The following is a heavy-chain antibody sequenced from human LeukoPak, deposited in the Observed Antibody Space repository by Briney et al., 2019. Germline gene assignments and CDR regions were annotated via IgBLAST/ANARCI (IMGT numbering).Heavy chain of an antibody. V-gene: IGHV3-23*01. CDR1: GFTFDNYV. CDR3: AKEILAGTSSVDY. Sequence: GGSLRLSCAASGFTFDNYVMAWFRQAPGKGLEWVSTISAVFANTYSADSVKGRFTISRDNSKSTLYLQMNSLRAEDTAVYYCAKEILAGTSSVDYWGQGTLVTVSS. J-gene: IGHJ4*02. CDR2: ISAVFANT. D-gene: IGHD6-19*01.